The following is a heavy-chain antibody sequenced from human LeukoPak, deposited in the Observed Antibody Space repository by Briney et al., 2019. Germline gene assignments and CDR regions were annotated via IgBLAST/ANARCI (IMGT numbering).Heavy chain of an antibody. CDR2: IYSGDST. CDR3: ARVFWEKDGFIGAFDI. V-gene: IGHV3-66*01. J-gene: IGHJ3*02. D-gene: IGHD3-3*01. CDR1: GFTVSGNY. Sequence: GSLRLSCAASGFTVSGNYMSWVRQAPGKGLEWVSIIYSGDSTYYADSVKGRFTISRDNSKNTLYLQMNSLRAEDTAVYYCARVFWEKDGFIGAFDIWGQGTMVTVSS.